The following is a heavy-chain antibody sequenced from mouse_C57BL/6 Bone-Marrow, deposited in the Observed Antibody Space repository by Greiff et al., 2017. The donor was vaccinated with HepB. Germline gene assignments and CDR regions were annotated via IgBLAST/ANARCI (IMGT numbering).Heavy chain of an antibody. D-gene: IGHD2-12*01. CDR2: IYPGDGDT. J-gene: IGHJ3*01. V-gene: IGHV1-82*01. CDR3: ARMDDKNWFAY. Sequence: VQLQQSGPELVKPGASVKISCKASGYAFSSSWMNWVKQRPGKGLEWIGRIYPGDGDTNYNGKFKGKATLTADKSSSTAYMQLSSLTSEDSAVYFCARMDDKNWFAYWGQGTLVTVSA. CDR1: GYAFSSSW.